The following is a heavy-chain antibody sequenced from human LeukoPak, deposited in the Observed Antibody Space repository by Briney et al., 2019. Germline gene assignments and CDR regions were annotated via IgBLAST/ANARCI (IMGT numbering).Heavy chain of an antibody. D-gene: IGHD6-13*01. CDR1: GYTFTGYY. CDR2: INPNSGGT. J-gene: IGHJ4*02. V-gene: IGHV1-2*02. Sequence: ASVEVSCKASGYTFTGYYMHWVRQAPGQGLEWMGWINPNSGGTNYAQKFQGRVTMTRDTSISTAYMELSRLRSDDTAVYYCARSIAAAGGDIDYWGQGTLVTVSS. CDR3: ARSIAAAGGDIDY.